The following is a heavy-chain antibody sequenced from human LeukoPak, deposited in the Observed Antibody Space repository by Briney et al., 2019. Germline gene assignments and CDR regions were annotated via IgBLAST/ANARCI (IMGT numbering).Heavy chain of an antibody. J-gene: IGHJ4*02. D-gene: IGHD1-26*01. V-gene: IGHV4-30-4*08. CDR1: GGSISSGDYY. Sequence: SQTLSLTCTVSGGSISSGDYYWSWIRQPPGKGLEWIGYIYYSGSTYYNPSLKSRVTISVDTSKNQSSLKLSSVTAADTAVYYCALVGATSFVFDYWGQGTLVTVSS. CDR2: IYYSGST. CDR3: ALVGATSFVFDY.